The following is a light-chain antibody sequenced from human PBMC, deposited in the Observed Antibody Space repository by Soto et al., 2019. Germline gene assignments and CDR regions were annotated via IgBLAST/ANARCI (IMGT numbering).Light chain of an antibody. Sequence: IQLTQSPSSLSASVGDRVTITCRASQGISSSLAWFQQKPGKAPQLLIYAASTLQSGVPSRFSGSGAGTDFTLTLSGLQPEDFATYYCQQFNSYPRTFGPGTKVDI. CDR1: QGISSS. CDR3: QQFNSYPRT. CDR2: AAS. V-gene: IGKV1-9*01. J-gene: IGKJ3*01.